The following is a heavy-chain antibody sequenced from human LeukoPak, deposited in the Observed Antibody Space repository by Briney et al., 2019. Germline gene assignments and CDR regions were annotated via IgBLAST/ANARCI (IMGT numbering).Heavy chain of an antibody. CDR3: ARERASSSWTLFGY. D-gene: IGHD6-13*01. Sequence: GGSLRLSCAASGFTFSSYSMNWVRQAPGKGLEWVSSISSSSSYIYYADSVKGRFTISRDDAKNSLYLQMNSLIAEDTAVYYCARERASSSWTLFGYWGQGTLVTVSS. V-gene: IGHV3-21*01. J-gene: IGHJ4*02. CDR2: ISSSSSYI. CDR1: GFTFSSYS.